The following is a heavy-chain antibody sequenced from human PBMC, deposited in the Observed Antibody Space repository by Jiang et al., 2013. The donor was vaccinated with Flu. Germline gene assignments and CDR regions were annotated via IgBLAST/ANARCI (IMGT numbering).Heavy chain of an antibody. D-gene: IGHD3-22*01. CDR1: GGSISSGGYY. Sequence: GLVKPSQTLSLTCTVSGGSISSGGYYWSWIRQHPGKGLEWIGYIYYSGSTYYNPSLKSRVTISVDTSKNQFSLKLSSVTAADTAVCYCARDRGLGYYDSSANDAFDIWGQGAMVTVSS. CDR2: IYYSGST. V-gene: IGHV4-31*03. CDR3: ARDRGLGYYDSSANDAFDI. J-gene: IGHJ3*02.